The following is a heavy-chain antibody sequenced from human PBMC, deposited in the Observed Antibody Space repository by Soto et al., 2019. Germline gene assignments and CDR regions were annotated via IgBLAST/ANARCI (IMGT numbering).Heavy chain of an antibody. J-gene: IGHJ6*02. CDR2: ISYDGSNK. Sequence: QVQLVESGGGVVQPGRSLRLSCAASGFTFSSYGMHWVRQAPGKGLEWVAVISYDGSNKYYADSVKGRFTISRDNSINTLYLQMNSLRAEDTAVYYCAKDQQRKYYYYGMDVWGQGTTVTASS. V-gene: IGHV3-30*18. D-gene: IGHD1-1*01. CDR3: AKDQQRKYYYYGMDV. CDR1: GFTFSSYG.